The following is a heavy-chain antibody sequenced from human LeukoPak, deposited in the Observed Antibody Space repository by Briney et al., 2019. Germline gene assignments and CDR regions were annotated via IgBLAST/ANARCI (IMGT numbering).Heavy chain of an antibody. V-gene: IGHV3-53*01. Sequence: PGGSLRLSCAASGFTVSSNYMSWVRQAPGKGLEWVSVIYSGGSTYYADSVKGRFTISRDNSKNTLYLQMNSLRAEDTAVHYCARRGEFWSGSDYWGQGTLVTVSS. CDR2: IYSGGST. J-gene: IGHJ4*02. CDR3: ARRGEFWSGSDY. CDR1: GFTVSSNY. D-gene: IGHD3-3*01.